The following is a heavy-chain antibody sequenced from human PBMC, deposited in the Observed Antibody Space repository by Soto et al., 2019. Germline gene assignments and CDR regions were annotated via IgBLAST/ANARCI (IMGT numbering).Heavy chain of an antibody. CDR3: STRAYDTNGYYRFDP. CDR2: INHSGRV. Sequence: QVQLQQWGAGLLKPSETLSLTCAVYGGSFSGHSWTWIRQSPVKGLEWIGDINHSGRVNYSPSLKSRVIISLDTSKNQFSLTLSAVTAADTAMYYCSTRAYDTNGYYRFDPWGQGTLVTVSS. V-gene: IGHV4-34*01. D-gene: IGHD3-22*01. J-gene: IGHJ5*01. CDR1: GGSFSGHS.